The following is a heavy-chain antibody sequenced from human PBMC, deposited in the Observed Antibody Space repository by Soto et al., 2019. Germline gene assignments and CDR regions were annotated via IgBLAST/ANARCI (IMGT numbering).Heavy chain of an antibody. Sequence: PGDSRKIACQGSGYCFTTYWITWERQMPGKGLEWMGSIDPSDSYTKYSPSFQGHVTFSTDKSISTAYLQWSSLKASDTAMYYCERRLTGGNYFWFYTCRQGSQVTISS. CDR3: ERRLTGGNYFWFYT. CDR1: GYCFTTYW. CDR2: IDPSDSYT. D-gene: IGHD1-26*01. V-gene: IGHV5-10-1*01. J-gene: IGHJ5*02.